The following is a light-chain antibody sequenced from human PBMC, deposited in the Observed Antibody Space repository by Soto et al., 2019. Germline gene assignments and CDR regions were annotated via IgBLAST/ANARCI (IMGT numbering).Light chain of an antibody. V-gene: IGKV3-20*01. Sequence: EIVLTQSPGTLPVSPGERATLSCRASQSISSSYLGWYQQKPGQAPRLLVYGASSRASDVPDRFSGSGSGADFTLTISSLEPEDFAVYYCQQYTDSRTCGQGTKVDIK. CDR3: QQYTDSRT. CDR2: GAS. J-gene: IGKJ1*01. CDR1: QSISSSY.